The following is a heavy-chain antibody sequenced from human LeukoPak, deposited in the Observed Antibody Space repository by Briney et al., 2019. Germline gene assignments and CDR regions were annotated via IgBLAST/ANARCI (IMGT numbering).Heavy chain of an antibody. V-gene: IGHV3-7*05. CDR2: MNQDESEK. CDR3: ARARGMDV. Sequence: GGSLTLSCGASGFTFSSHWMSWGRQAPGKGLEWVANMNQDESEKYYVDSVKGRFTISRDNAKNSLYLQMNSLRVEDAAVYYCARARGMDVWGQGTTVTVSS. J-gene: IGHJ6*02. CDR1: GFTFSSHW.